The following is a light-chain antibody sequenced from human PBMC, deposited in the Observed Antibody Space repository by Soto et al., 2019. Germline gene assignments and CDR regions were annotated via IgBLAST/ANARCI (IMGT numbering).Light chain of an antibody. CDR2: DNN. CDR3: QSYDSSLNGRL. V-gene: IGLV1-40*01. CDR1: SSNFGAGYA. Sequence: QPVLTQPPSVSGAPGQRVTISCTGSSSNFGAGYAVHWYQQLPGTAPKLLIYDNNNRPSGVPDRFSGSKSGTSASLAITGLQAEDEADYYCQSYDSSLNGRLFGGGTKLTVL. J-gene: IGLJ2*01.